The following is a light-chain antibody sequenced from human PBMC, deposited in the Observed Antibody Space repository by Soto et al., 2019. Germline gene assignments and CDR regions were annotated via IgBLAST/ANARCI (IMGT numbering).Light chain of an antibody. Sequence: QSVLTQPASVSGSPGQSITISCTGTSSDVGGYNYVSWYQQHPGKAPELMIYEVSNRPSGVSNRFSGSKSGNTASLTISGLQAEDEADYYCSSYTSSSTPRYVFGTGTKVTVL. CDR1: SSDVGGYNY. CDR2: EVS. J-gene: IGLJ1*01. V-gene: IGLV2-14*01. CDR3: SSYTSSSTPRYV.